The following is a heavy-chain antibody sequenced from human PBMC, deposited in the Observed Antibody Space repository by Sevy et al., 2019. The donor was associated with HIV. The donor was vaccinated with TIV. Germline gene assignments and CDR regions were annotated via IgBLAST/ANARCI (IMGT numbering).Heavy chain of an antibody. V-gene: IGHV4-4*07. J-gene: IGHJ6*02. CDR1: GGSISSYY. CDR2: SYTSGST. Sequence: SETLSLTCTVSGGSISSYYWSWIRLPAGKGLEWIGPSYTSGSTNDNPSLKSRVTMSVDTSKNQFSLKLSSVTAADTAVYYCAGCTVGALGYDYYGMDVWGQGTTVTVSS. CDR3: AGCTVGALGYDYYGMDV. D-gene: IGHD1-26*01.